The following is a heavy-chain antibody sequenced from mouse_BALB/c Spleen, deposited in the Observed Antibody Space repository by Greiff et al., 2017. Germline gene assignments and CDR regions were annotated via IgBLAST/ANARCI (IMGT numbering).Heavy chain of an antibody. CDR3: ARGNGGDY. Sequence: EVQVVESGGGLVQPGGSLRLSCATSGFTFTDYYMSWVRQPPGKALEWLGFIRNKANGYTTEYSASVKGRFTISRDNSQSILYLQMNTLRAEDSATYYCARGNGGDYWGQGTTLTVSS. CDR2: IRNKANGYTT. J-gene: IGHJ2*01. CDR1: GFTFTDYY. D-gene: IGHD1-1*02. V-gene: IGHV7-3*02.